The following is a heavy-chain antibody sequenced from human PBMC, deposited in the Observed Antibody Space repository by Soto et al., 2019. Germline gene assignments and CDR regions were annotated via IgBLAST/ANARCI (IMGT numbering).Heavy chain of an antibody. V-gene: IGHV1-69*06. J-gene: IGHJ3*02. D-gene: IGHD5-18*01. CDR1: GGTFSSYA. Sequence: KVSFKASGGTFSSYAISWVRQAPGQGLEWMGGIIPIFGTANYAQKFQGRVTITADKSTSTAYMELSSLRSEDTAVYYCARAGLVLDTALIAFDIWAKGQWSPSPQ. CDR2: IIPIFGTA. CDR3: ARAGLVLDTALIAFDI.